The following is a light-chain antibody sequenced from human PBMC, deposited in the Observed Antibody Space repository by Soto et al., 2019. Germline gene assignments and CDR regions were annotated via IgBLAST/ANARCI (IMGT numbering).Light chain of an antibody. V-gene: IGLV1-44*01. CDR1: SSNIGSYT. J-gene: IGLJ2*01. CDR3: AAWDDSLNGHVV. CDR2: SNN. Sequence: QSVLTQPPSASGAPGQRVTISCSGSSSNIGSYTVNWYQQFPGTAPKLVIYSNNQRPSGVPDRFSGSKSGTSASLVISGLQSEDEPDYFCAAWDDSLNGHVVFGGGTQLTVL.